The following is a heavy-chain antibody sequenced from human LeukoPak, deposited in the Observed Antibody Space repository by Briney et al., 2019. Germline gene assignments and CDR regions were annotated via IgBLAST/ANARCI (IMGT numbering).Heavy chain of an antibody. D-gene: IGHD3-22*01. J-gene: IGHJ5*02. V-gene: IGHV1-24*01. CDR2: FDSEDGET. Sequence: ASVKVSCKVSGNTLTELSMHWVRQAPGKGLEWMGGFDSEDGETVYAQNFQGRVTMTEDTFTDTAYMELTSLRSEATAVYYCAATTHYYDSSGYFRWFDPWGQGTLVTVSS. CDR1: GNTLTELS. CDR3: AATTHYYDSSGYFRWFDP.